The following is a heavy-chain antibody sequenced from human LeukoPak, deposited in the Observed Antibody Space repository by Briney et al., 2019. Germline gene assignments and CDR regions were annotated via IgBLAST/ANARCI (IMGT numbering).Heavy chain of an antibody. CDR1: GFTFSSNY. V-gene: IGHV3-53*01. CDR3: ARDRHVLGEDYYYYYGMDV. D-gene: IGHD3-16*01. CDR2: IYSGGST. Sequence: GGSLRLSCAASGFTFSSNYMSWVRQAPGKGLEWVSVIYSGGSTYYADSVKGRFTISRDNSKNTLYLQMNSLRAEDTAVYYCARDRHVLGEDYYYYYGMDVWGQGTTVTVSS. J-gene: IGHJ6*02.